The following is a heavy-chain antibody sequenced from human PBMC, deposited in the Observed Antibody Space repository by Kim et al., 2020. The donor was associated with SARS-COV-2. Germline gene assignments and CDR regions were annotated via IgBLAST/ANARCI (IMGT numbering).Heavy chain of an antibody. CDR1: DYSFIKYG. D-gene: IGHD3-10*01. CDR2: ISPSSAGA. V-gene: IGHV1-18*01. J-gene: IGHJ6*03. CDR3: ARDRESRSWTIEFYEKYYMDV. Sequence: ASVKVSCKTSDYSFIKYGISWVRQAPGQGLEWMAWISPSSAGANYAPKYEDRLTVTTDSSTGTVYMDLRSLKSDDTAVYYCARDRESRSWTIEFYEKYYMDVRGNGTTVTVS.